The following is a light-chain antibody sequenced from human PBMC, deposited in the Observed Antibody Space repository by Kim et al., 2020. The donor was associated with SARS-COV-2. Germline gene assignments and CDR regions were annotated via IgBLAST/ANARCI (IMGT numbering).Light chain of an antibody. Sequence: LGQTVRITCQGDSLRSYYASWYQQKPGQAAVLVIYGKNNRPSGIPDRFSGSSSGNTASLTITGAQAEDEADYYCNSRDSSGNHLGVFGGGTKLTVL. CDR1: SLRSYY. J-gene: IGLJ3*02. CDR3: NSRDSSGNHLGV. V-gene: IGLV3-19*01. CDR2: GKN.